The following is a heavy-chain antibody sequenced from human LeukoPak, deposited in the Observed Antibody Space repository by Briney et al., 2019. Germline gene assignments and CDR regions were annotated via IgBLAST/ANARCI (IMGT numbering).Heavy chain of an antibody. CDR3: ARGSVAPRWYYFDY. CDR1: GFTVNSNY. D-gene: IGHD3-10*01. Sequence: GGSLRLSCAASGFTVNSNYMSWVRQAPGKGLEWVSVIYSGGSTYYADSVKGRFTFSRDGSKNTLYLQMNSLRAEDTAVYYCARGSVAPRWYYFDYWGQGTLVTVSS. CDR2: IYSGGST. J-gene: IGHJ4*02. V-gene: IGHV3-53*01.